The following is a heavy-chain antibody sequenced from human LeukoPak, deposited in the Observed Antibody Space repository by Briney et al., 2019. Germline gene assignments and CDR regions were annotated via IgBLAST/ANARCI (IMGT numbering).Heavy chain of an antibody. CDR1: GFAFSNYG. CDR3: ARGGYSSSWYHFDY. D-gene: IGHD6-13*01. Sequence: PGGSLRLSCAASGFAFSNYGMHWVRQAPGKGLEWVSVIYSGGTTNYADSVKGRFTISRDNSKNTLFLQMNSLRAEDTAVYYCARGGYSSSWYHFDYWGQGTLVTVSS. J-gene: IGHJ4*02. V-gene: IGHV3-53*01. CDR2: IYSGGTT.